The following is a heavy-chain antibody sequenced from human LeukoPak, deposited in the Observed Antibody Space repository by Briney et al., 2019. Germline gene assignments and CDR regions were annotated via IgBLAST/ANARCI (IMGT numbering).Heavy chain of an antibody. Sequence: SETLSLTCTVSGCSISSYYWSWIRQPPGKGLEWIGYIYYSGSTNYNPSLKSRVTISVDTSKNQFSLKLSSVTAADTAVYYCASYGRGPGSPSYVAAAANWFDPWGQGTLVTVSS. J-gene: IGHJ5*02. V-gene: IGHV4-59*01. CDR2: IYYSGST. CDR3: ASYGRGPGSPSYVAAAANWFDP. D-gene: IGHD6-13*01. CDR1: GCSISSYY.